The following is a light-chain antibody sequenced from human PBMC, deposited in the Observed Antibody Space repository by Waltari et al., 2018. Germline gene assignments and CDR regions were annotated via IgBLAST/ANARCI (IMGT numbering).Light chain of an antibody. V-gene: IGLV2-8*01. CDR1: SSDVGIYDY. J-gene: IGLJ3*02. CDR3: GSYAGSKILL. Sequence: QSALTQPPSASGSPGQSVTISCTGTSSDVGIYDYVSWYQQRPGKAPMLILYAVTGPPSGVPGRFAGSKSGNTASRTVFGLQTEDEGTYYCGSYAGSKILLFGGGTELTVL. CDR2: AVT.